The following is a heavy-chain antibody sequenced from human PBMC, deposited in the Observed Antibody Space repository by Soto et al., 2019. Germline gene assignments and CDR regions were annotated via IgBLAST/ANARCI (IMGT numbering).Heavy chain of an antibody. D-gene: IGHD1-26*01. CDR2: ISYDGSNK. CDR3: ARDNWELTYIFDI. CDR1: GFTFSSYA. V-gene: IGHV3-30-3*01. Sequence: QVQLVESGGGVVQPGRSLRLSCAASGFTFSSYAMHWVRQAPGKGLEWVAVISYDGSNKYYADSVKGRFTISRDNSKNTLYLQMNSLRAEDTAVYYCARDNWELTYIFDIWGQGTMVTVSS. J-gene: IGHJ3*02.